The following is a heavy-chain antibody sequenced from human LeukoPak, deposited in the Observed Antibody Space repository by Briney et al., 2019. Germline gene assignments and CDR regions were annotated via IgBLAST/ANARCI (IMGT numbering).Heavy chain of an antibody. CDR1: GYTFTSYD. D-gene: IGHD5-24*01. J-gene: IGHJ4*02. CDR3: ARVRVWLHYPLDY. V-gene: IGHV1-8*01. CDR2: MNPNSGNT. Sequence: ASVKVSCKASGYTFTSYDINWVRQATGQGLEWMGWMNPNSGNTGYAQKFQGRVTMTRNTSISTAYMELSSLRSEDTAVYYCARVRVWLHYPLDYWGQGALGTVSS.